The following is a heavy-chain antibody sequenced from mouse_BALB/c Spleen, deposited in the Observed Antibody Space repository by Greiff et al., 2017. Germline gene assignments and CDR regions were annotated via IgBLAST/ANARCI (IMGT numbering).Heavy chain of an antibody. V-gene: IGHV1-4*02. CDR2: INPSSRYT. J-gene: IGHJ4*01. D-gene: IGHD2-2*01. CDR3: ARGYPYAMDY. Sequence: QVQLQQSAAGLARPAHSVTMSCTASGYSFTSYTLHWVQQRPGQGLEWIGYINPSSRYTEYNQKFKHKTTLTEDKSSSTAYMKLSSLTAEDSAVYYCARGYPYAMDYWGQGTSVTVSS. CDR1: GYSFTSYT.